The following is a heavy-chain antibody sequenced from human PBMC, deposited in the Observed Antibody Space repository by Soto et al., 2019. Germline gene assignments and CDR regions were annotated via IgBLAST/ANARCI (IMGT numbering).Heavy chain of an antibody. D-gene: IGHD3-10*01. CDR3: ARGDFNYGSGSTSIGFDP. J-gene: IGHJ5*02. CDR2: IYHSGST. Sequence: SETLSLTCTVSGGSISSSSYYWGWIRQPPGKGLEWIGSIYHSGSTNYNPSLKSRVTMSLDTSKNQFSLKLSSVTAADTAVYYCARGDFNYGSGSTSIGFDPWGQGTLVTVSS. V-gene: IGHV4-39*07. CDR1: GGSISSSSYY.